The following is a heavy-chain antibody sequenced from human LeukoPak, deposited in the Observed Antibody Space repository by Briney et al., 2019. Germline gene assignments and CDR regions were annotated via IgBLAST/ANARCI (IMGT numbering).Heavy chain of an antibody. CDR3: AVLRHYSQLIDY. Sequence: SETLSLTCTVSGGSISSSSYYWGWIRQPPGKGLEWIGSIYYSGSTYYNPSLKSRVTISVDTSKNQFSLKLSSVTAADTAVYYCAVLRHYSQLIDYWGQGNLVTVSS. D-gene: IGHD3-3*01. J-gene: IGHJ4*02. V-gene: IGHV4-39*01. CDR2: IYYSGST. CDR1: GGSISSSSYY.